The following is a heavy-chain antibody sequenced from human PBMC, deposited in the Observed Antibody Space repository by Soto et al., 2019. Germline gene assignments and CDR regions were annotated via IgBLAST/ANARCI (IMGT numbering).Heavy chain of an antibody. CDR1: GDTFKNCV. CDR2: IIPLFGTT. CDR3: AAELGFGKLSVV. V-gene: IGHV1-69*01. Sequence: QVQVVQSGVEVRRPGSSVKVSCKASGDTFKNCVISWVRQAPGQGLEWMGGIIPLFGTTDFAQRFQGRLTITTDESTTTDYMELRRLRSEDTATYYCAAELGFGKLSVVWGQGTTVIVSS. D-gene: IGHD3-10*01. J-gene: IGHJ6*02.